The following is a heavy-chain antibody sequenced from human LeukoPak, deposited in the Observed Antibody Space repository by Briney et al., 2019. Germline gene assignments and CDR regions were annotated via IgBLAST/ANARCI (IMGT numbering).Heavy chain of an antibody. V-gene: IGHV4-34*01. CDR3: ARGSIVVATFFDY. Sequence: SETLSLTCAVYGGSFSGYYWSWIRQPPGKGQEWIGEINHSGSTNYNPSLKSRVTISVDTSKNQFSLKLSSVTAADTAVYYCARGSIVVATFFDYWGQGTLVTVSS. J-gene: IGHJ4*02. CDR1: GGSFSGYY. CDR2: INHSGST. D-gene: IGHD5-12*01.